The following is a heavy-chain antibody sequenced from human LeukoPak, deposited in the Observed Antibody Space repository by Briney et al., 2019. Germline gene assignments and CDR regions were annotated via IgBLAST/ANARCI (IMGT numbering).Heavy chain of an antibody. CDR2: IKQDGSGT. Sequence: GGSLRLSCAASGFTFSSYWMSWVRQAPGKGLEWVANIKQDGSGTYYVDSVKGRFTISRDNAKSSLYLQVNSLRAEDTAVYFCARDPGPSTAAWGAFDIWGQGTVVTVSS. D-gene: IGHD6-6*01. J-gene: IGHJ3*02. CDR1: GFTFSSYW. V-gene: IGHV3-7*01. CDR3: ARDPGPSTAAWGAFDI.